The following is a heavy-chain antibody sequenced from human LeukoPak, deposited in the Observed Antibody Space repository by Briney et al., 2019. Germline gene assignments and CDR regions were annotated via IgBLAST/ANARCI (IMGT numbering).Heavy chain of an antibody. Sequence: GGSLRLSCAASGFXFSNYEINWVRQAPGKGLEWVSYIGTSGSTKYYADSVRGRFTISRDNAENSLHLQMNSLRAEDAAVYYCARRYCSSTSCTLDYWGQGTLVTVSS. CDR2: IGTSGSTK. CDR1: GFXFSNYE. CDR3: ARRYCSSTSCTLDY. D-gene: IGHD2-2*01. J-gene: IGHJ4*02. V-gene: IGHV3-48*03.